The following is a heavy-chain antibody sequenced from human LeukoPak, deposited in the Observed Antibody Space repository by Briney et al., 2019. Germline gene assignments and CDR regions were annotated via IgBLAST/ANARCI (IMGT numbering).Heavy chain of an antibody. D-gene: IGHD7-27*01. Sequence: GGSLRLSCAASGFTFSSYSMNWVRQAPGKGLEWVSSISSSSSYIYYADSVKGRFTISRDNAKNSLYLQMNSLRAKDTAVYYCAREMWGLYYMDVWGKGTTVTVSS. V-gene: IGHV3-21*01. CDR3: AREMWGLYYMDV. CDR2: ISSSSSYI. CDR1: GFTFSSYS. J-gene: IGHJ6*03.